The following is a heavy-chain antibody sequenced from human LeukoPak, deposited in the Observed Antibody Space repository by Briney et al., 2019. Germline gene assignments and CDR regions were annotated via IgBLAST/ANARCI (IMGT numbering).Heavy chain of an antibody. CDR3: ARAPGRPGDFDY. CDR1: GGSISSYY. Sequence: PSETLSLTCTVSGGSISSYYGSWVRQPPGKGLVLIWYIYYSACTNYHPSLKTRVTISVDTSKNQFSLKLSSVTAADTAVYYCARAPGRPGDFDYWGQGTLVTVSS. CDR2: IYYSACT. D-gene: IGHD1-1*01. V-gene: IGHV4-59*01. J-gene: IGHJ4*02.